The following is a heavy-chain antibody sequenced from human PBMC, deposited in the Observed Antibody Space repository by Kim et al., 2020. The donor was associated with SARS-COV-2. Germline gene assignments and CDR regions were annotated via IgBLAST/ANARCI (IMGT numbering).Heavy chain of an antibody. CDR2: ISGSGGST. CDR3: AKGSGYSSSWTEGYNWFDP. D-gene: IGHD6-13*01. CDR1: GFTFSSYA. Sequence: GGSLRLSCAASGFTFSSYAMSWVRQAPGKGLEWVSAISGSGGSTYYADSVKGRFTISRDNSKNTLYLQMNSLRAEDTAVYYCAKGSGYSSSWTEGYNWFDPWGQGTLVT. V-gene: IGHV3-23*01. J-gene: IGHJ5*02.